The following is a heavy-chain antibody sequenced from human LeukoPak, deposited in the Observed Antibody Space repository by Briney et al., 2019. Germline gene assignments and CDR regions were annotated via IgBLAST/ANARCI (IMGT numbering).Heavy chain of an antibody. D-gene: IGHD6-19*01. Sequence: PSETLSLTCTVSGGSIGSNYWSWIRQPPGKGLEWIGYVYDSGSPNYNPSLRSRVTISIDTSKNQFSLKLSSVTTADTAVYYCAAESERWLVRSWGQGTLVTVSS. V-gene: IGHV4-59*01. J-gene: IGHJ4*02. CDR3: AAESERWLVRS. CDR1: GGSIGSNY. CDR2: VYDSGSP.